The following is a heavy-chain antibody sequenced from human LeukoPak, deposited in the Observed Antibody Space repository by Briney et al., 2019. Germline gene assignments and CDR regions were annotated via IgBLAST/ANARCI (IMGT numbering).Heavy chain of an antibody. J-gene: IGHJ1*01. CDR2: LSGNGGAT. CDR1: GFTFSAYA. V-gene: IGHV3-23*01. CDR3: ARDDGFGEYRWYFQH. D-gene: IGHD3-10*01. Sequence: PGGSLRLSCAASGFTFSAYAMSWVRQAPGKGLEWVSGLSGNGGATFYADSVKGRFTISRDNAKNSLYLQMNSLRAEDTAVYYCARDDGFGEYRWYFQHWGQGTLVTVSS.